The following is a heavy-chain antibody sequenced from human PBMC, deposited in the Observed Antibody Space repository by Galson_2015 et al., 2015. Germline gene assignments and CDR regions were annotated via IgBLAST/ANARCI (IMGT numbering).Heavy chain of an antibody. D-gene: IGHD3-3*01. CDR1: GFTFSSYA. CDR2: ISGSGGST. CDR3: AKVRGDTIFGVVIRAQPPLTHLYMDV. V-gene: IGHV3-23*01. Sequence: SLRLSCAASGFTFSSYAMSWVRQAPGKGLEWVSAISGSGGSTYYADSVKGRFTISRDNSKNTLYLQMNSLRAEDTAVYYCAKVRGDTIFGVVIRAQPPLTHLYMDVWGKGTTVTVSS. J-gene: IGHJ6*03.